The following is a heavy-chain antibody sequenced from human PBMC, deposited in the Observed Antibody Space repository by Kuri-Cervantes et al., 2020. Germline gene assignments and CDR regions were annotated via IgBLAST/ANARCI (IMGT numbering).Heavy chain of an antibody. J-gene: IGHJ6*02. Sequence: GGSLRLSCAASGFTFSSYSMNWVRQAPGKGLEWVSYISSSSSTIYYADSVKGRFTISRDNAKNSLYLQMNSLRAEDTAVYYCARSTGGYCSSTSCYFRDVWGQGTTVTVSS. CDR2: ISSSSSTI. V-gene: IGHV3-48*04. CDR3: ARSTGGYCSSTSCYFRDV. CDR1: GFTFSSYS. D-gene: IGHD2-2*01.